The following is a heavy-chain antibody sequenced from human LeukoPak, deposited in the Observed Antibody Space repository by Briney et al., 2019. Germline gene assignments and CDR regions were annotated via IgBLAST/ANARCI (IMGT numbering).Heavy chain of an antibody. CDR3: ARDLEVTGSSVSRKTLLVYY. Sequence: HPGGSLRLSCAASGFTFSIYAMHWVRQAPGKGLEWVAVISYDGSNKYYADSVKGRFTISRDNSKNTLYLQMNSLRAEDTAVYYCARDLEVTGSSVSRKTLLVYYWGQGTLVTVSS. CDR1: GFTFSIYA. J-gene: IGHJ4*02. D-gene: IGHD6-13*01. CDR2: ISYDGSNK. V-gene: IGHV3-30*04.